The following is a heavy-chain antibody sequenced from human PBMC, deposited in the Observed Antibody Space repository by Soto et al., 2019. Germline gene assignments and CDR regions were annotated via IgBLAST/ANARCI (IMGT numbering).Heavy chain of an antibody. D-gene: IGHD3-22*01. CDR3: AKSWLGFYDRSGYYYFDS. CDR1: GFTSSTYS. J-gene: IGHJ4*02. CDR2: IGGSAGKT. V-gene: IGHV3-23*01. Sequence: GGSLRLSCTAPGFTSSTYSMSWVRQAPGKGLDWVSSIGGSAGKTFYADSVKGRFTISRDKSRNTVHLQMNSLTAEDTAVYYCAKSWLGFYDRSGYYYFDSWGRGTLVTVSS.